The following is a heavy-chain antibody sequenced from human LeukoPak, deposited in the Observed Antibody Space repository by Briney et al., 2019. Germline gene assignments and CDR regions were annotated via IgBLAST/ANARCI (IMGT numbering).Heavy chain of an antibody. CDR2: IYYIGRT. Sequence: SETLSLTCSVSGGSISTYYWSWIRQPPGKRLEWIGYIYYIGRTNYNPSHKTRVTMSVDTSKNQFSLKLPSVTAADTAVYYCARDNGYYTGGIFDYWGQGALVTVAS. D-gene: IGHD3-3*01. CDR3: ARDNGYYTGGIFDY. V-gene: IGHV4-59*01. CDR1: GGSISTYY. J-gene: IGHJ4*02.